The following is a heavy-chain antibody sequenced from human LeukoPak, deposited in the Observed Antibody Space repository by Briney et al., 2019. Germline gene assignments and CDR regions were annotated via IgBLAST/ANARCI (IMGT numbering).Heavy chain of an antibody. CDR3: ARDNSVGDVAWWFDP. Sequence: SVKVSCKASGGTFSSYAISWVRQAPGQGLEWMGGIIPIFGTANYAQKFQGRVTITADESTSTAYMELSSLRSDDTAVYYCARDNSVGDVAWWFDPWGQGTLVTVSS. J-gene: IGHJ5*02. D-gene: IGHD1-26*01. V-gene: IGHV1-69*13. CDR2: IIPIFGTA. CDR1: GGTFSSYA.